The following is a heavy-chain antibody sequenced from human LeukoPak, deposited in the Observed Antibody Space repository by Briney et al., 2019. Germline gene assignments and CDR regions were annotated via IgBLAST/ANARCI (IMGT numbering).Heavy chain of an antibody. V-gene: IGHV4-34*01. CDR3: ARGPPGVAARPRCFDY. Sequence: SETLSLTCAVYGGSFSGYYWSWIRQPPGKGLEWIGEINHSGSTNYNPSLKSRVTISVDTSKNQFSLKLSSMTAADTAVYYCARGPPGVAARPRCFDYWGQGTLVTVSS. CDR1: GGSFSGYY. J-gene: IGHJ4*02. D-gene: IGHD6-6*01. CDR2: INHSGST.